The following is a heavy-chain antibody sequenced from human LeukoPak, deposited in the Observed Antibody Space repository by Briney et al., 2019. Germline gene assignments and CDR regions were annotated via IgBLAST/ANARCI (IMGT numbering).Heavy chain of an antibody. CDR2: ISYDGSNK. J-gene: IGHJ4*02. Sequence: GGSLRLSCAASGFTFSSYAMHWVRQAPGKGLEWVAVISYDGSNKYYADSVKGRFTISRDNSKNTLYLQMNSLRAEDTAVYYCAKGSRTTPRSSGLDYWGQGTLVTVSS. CDR1: GFTFSSYA. CDR3: AKGSRTTPRSSGLDY. V-gene: IGHV3-30-3*01. D-gene: IGHD3-22*01.